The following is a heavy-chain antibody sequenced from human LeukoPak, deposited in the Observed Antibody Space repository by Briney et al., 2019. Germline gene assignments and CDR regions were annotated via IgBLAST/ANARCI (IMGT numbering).Heavy chain of an antibody. Sequence: GGSLRLSCAASGFTFSSYAMSWVRQAQGKGLEWVSAISGSGGSTYYADSVKGRFTISRDNSKNTLYLQMNSLRAEDTAVYYCAKGRVPAARSNYYYYMDVWGKGTTVTVSS. CDR2: ISGSGGST. V-gene: IGHV3-23*01. CDR3: AKGRVPAARSNYYYYMDV. J-gene: IGHJ6*03. CDR1: GFTFSSYA. D-gene: IGHD2-2*01.